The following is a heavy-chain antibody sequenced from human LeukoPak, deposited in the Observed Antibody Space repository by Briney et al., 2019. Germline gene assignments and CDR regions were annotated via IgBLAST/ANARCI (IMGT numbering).Heavy chain of an antibody. J-gene: IGHJ4*02. CDR2: TKQDGSEK. CDR3: ARDTRSGWYGLIDY. Sequence: GGSLRLSCAASGFTFSSFWVSWVRQAPGKGLEWVATTKQDGSEKYYVDFVRGRFTISRDNARNSLYLQMSSLRAEDTAVYYCARDTRSGWYGLIDYWGQGTLVTVSS. V-gene: IGHV3-7*01. D-gene: IGHD6-19*01. CDR1: GFTFSSFW.